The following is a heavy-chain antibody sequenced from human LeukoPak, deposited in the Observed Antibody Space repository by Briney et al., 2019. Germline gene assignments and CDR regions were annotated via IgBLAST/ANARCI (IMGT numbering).Heavy chain of an antibody. CDR1: GFTFSRYG. J-gene: IGHJ4*02. CDR3: AREVREVPH. Sequence: PGGSLRLSCAASGFTFSRYGMHWVRQALGKGLEWVAVISYDGTDKFYADSVQGRFTISRDNSKNTLYLQMNSLRAEDTAVYYCAREVREVPHWGQGTLVTVSS. V-gene: IGHV3-30*03. CDR2: ISYDGTDK. D-gene: IGHD2-2*01.